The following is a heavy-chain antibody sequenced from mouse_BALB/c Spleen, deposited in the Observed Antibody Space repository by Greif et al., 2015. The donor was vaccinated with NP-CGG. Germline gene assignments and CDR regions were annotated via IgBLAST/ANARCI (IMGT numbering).Heavy chain of an antibody. CDR2: ISDGGSYT. D-gene: IGHD2-1*01. J-gene: IGHJ3*01. CDR1: GFTFSDYY. CDR3: AREDGNYDGFAY. Sequence: EVKLMESGGGLVKPGGSLKLSRAASGFTFSDYYMYWVRQTPEKRLEWVATISDGGSYTYYPDSVKGRFTISRDNAKNNLYLQMSSLKSEDTAMYYCAREDGNYDGFAYWGQGTLVTVSA. V-gene: IGHV5-4*02.